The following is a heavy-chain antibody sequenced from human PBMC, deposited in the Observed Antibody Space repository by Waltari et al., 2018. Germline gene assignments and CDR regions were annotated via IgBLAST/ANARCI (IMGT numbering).Heavy chain of an antibody. V-gene: IGHV3-23*03. CDR2: IYSGGSST. Sequence: EVQLLESGGGLVQPGGSPRLSCAASGFTFSSSAMSWVRKAPGKGLEWVSVIYSGGSSTYYADSVKGRFTISRDNSKNTLYLQMNSLRAEDTAVYYCAKDRFSGQLVFDYWGQGTLVTVSS. CDR1: GFTFSSSA. J-gene: IGHJ4*02. CDR3: AKDRFSGQLVFDY. D-gene: IGHD6-6*01.